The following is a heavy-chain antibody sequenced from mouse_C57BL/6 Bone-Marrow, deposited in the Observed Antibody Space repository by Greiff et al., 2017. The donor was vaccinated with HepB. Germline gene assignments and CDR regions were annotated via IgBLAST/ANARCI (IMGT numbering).Heavy chain of an antibody. CDR1: GFTFSSYG. V-gene: IGHV5-6*01. CDR3: AISYYLDY. CDR2: ISSGGSYT. Sequence: EVQLVESGGDLVKPGGSLKLSCAASGFTFSSYGMSWVRQTPDKRLEWVATISSGGSYTYYPDSVKGRFTISRDNAKNTLYLQMSSLKSEDTAMYYCAISYYLDYWGQGTTLTVSS. J-gene: IGHJ2*01.